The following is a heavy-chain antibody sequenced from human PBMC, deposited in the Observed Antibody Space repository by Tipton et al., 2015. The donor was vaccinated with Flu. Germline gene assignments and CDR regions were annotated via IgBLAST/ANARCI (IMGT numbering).Heavy chain of an antibody. CDR3: ARDPATDDYGLGSHFDGMDV. Sequence: TLSLTCTVSGGSISTYYWSWIRQPPGKGLEWIGYIYYSGSTNYNPSLKSRVTISVDTSKNQFSLKLSSVTAADTAVYYCARDPATDDYGLGSHFDGMDVWDQGP. D-gene: IGHD3-10*01. J-gene: IGHJ6*02. V-gene: IGHV4-59*12. CDR2: IYYSGST. CDR1: GGSISTYY.